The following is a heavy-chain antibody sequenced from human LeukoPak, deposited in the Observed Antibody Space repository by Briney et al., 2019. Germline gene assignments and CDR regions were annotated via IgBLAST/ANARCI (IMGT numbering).Heavy chain of an antibody. J-gene: IGHJ4*02. D-gene: IGHD3-3*01. Sequence: TSETLSLTCTVSGGSISSSSYYWGWIRQPPGKGLEWIGSIYYSGSTYYNPSLKSRVTISVDTSKNQFSLKLSSVTAADTAVYYCARRITIFGVLYYFDYWGQGTLVTVSS. V-gene: IGHV4-39*01. CDR2: IYYSGST. CDR1: GGSISSSSYY. CDR3: ARRITIFGVLYYFDY.